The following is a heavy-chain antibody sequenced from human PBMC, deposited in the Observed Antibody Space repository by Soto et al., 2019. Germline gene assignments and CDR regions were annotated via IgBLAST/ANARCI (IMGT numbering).Heavy chain of an antibody. J-gene: IGHJ4*02. V-gene: IGHV3-23*01. D-gene: IGHD3-9*01. Sequence: EVQLLESGGGLVQPGGSLRLSCATSGFTFSDYAMTWVRQAPGKGLEWVSTISGSGGGTYYADSVKGRFTVPKDNPKNTLYLQLNSLRVEDTAVYYCAKGLTPRSVHYWGQGTLLTVSS. CDR2: ISGSGGGT. CDR1: GFTFSDYA. CDR3: AKGLTPRSVHY.